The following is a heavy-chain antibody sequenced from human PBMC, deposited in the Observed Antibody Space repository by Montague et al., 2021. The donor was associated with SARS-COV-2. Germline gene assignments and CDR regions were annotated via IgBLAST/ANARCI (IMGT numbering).Heavy chain of an antibody. Sequence: SETLSLTCAVYGGSFSDYYWTWIRQAPGKGLEWIGEVDHRGSSSYNPSLQSRLPISVDRSKSQFSLRLTSVTAADTAVYYCARGQVTVFGVLIMLPAAGPLDSWGLGTKVTVSS. CDR2: VDHRGSS. CDR3: ARGQVTVFGVLIMLPAAGPLDS. J-gene: IGHJ3*02. D-gene: IGHD3-3*01. CDR1: GGSFSDYY. V-gene: IGHV4-34*01.